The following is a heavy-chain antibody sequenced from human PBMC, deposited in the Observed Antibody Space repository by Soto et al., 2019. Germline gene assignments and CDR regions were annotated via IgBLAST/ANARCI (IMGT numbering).Heavy chain of an antibody. CDR2: VSGSGGTT. CDR1: GFTFGSYA. CDR3: ARAQFQQWLRGDYYYHGMDV. J-gene: IGHJ6*02. V-gene: IGHV3-23*01. Sequence: EGQLLESGGGLMQPGGSLRLSCAASGFTFGSYAMSWVRQAPGKGLEWVSGVSGSGGTTYFAHSVKGHFTISRDNSKNTLYLQPNSLRADDTAVYYCARAQFQQWLRGDYYYHGMDVWGQGTTVTVSS. D-gene: IGHD6-19*01.